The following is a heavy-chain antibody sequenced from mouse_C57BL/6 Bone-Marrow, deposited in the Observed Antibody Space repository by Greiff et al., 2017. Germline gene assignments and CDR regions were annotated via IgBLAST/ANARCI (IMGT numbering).Heavy chain of an antibody. Sequence: EVKLQESGGGLVQPGGSMKLSCVASGFTFSNYWMNWVRQSPEKGLEWVAQIRLKSDNYATHYAESVKGRFTISRYDSKSSVYLQMNNLRAEDAGIYYCTDYEGYFDVWGTGTTVTVSS. V-gene: IGHV6-3*01. CDR3: TDYEGYFDV. J-gene: IGHJ1*03. D-gene: IGHD2-4*01. CDR2: IRLKSDNYAT. CDR1: GFTFSNYW.